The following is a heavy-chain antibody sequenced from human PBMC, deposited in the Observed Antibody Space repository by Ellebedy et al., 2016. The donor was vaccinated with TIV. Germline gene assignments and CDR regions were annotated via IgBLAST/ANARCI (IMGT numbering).Heavy chain of an antibody. CDR2: LKQDGSEK. CDR3: VRDRVGWFDY. V-gene: IGHV3-7*03. Sequence: GGSLRLSCAGSGFTFSSYWMIWVRQAPGKALEWLANLKQDGSEKRYVDSVTGRFSISRDNTKNSLFLQMNSLRAEDTAVYYCVRDRVGWFDYWGQGTLVTVSS. J-gene: IGHJ5*01. CDR1: GFTFSSYW.